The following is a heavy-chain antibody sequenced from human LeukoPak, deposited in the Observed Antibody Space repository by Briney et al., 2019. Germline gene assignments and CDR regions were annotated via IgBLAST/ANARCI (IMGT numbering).Heavy chain of an antibody. V-gene: IGHV4-59*11. CDR2: IYYSGST. CDR3: AREIAARMDY. Sequence: SETLSLTCTVSGGSISSHYWSWIRQPPGKGLEWIGYIYYSGSTNYNPSLKSRVTISVDTSKNQFSLKLSSVAAADTAVYYCAREIAARMDYWGQGTLVTVSS. J-gene: IGHJ4*02. D-gene: IGHD6-6*01. CDR1: GGSISSHY.